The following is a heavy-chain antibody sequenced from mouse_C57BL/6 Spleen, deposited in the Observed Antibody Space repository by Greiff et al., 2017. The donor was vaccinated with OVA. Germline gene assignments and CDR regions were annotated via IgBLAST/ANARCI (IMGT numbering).Heavy chain of an antibody. J-gene: IGHJ3*01. D-gene: IGHD1-1*02. V-gene: IGHV14-2*01. Sequence: EVQLQQSGAELVKPGASVKLSCTASGFNIKDYYMHWVKQRTEQGLEWIGRIIPGAGETKYAPKFQGKATIPADPSSNTAYLQLRSLTSEDTAVYYCVRIFYYGSPGWCAYWGQGTLVTVSA. CDR2: IIPGAGET. CDR3: VRIFYYGSPGWCAY. CDR1: GFNIKDYY.